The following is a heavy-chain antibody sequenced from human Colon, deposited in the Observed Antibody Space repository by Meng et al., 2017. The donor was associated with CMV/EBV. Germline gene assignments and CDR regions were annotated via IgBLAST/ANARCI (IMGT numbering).Heavy chain of an antibody. V-gene: IGHV1-18*01. J-gene: IGHJ4*02. Sequence: ASVKVSCKTSGYEFTSFGIGWVRQAPGEGLEWMGWIGGFTATTSYAEKFQDRLTLTADTTSTTAYMELRSLTSDDTALYFCARDQGRKAAALDNWGREPWSPSPQ. CDR2: IGGFTATT. CDR1: GYEFTSFG. CDR3: ARDQGRKAAALDN. D-gene: IGHD6-13*01.